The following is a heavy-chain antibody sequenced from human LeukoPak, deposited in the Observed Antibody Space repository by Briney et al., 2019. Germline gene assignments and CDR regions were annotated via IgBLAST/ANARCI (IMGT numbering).Heavy chain of an antibody. D-gene: IGHD6-13*01. CDR3: ARHGTAAAELDY. Sequence: SETLSLTCTVSGGSISSNNYYWGWIRQPPGKGLDWIGGIYYSGSTYYNPTLKSRVTLSVDPSKNQFSLKLSSVTAADTAVYYCARHGTAAAELDYWGQGTLVTVSS. J-gene: IGHJ4*02. CDR1: GGSISSNNYY. V-gene: IGHV4-39*01. CDR2: IYYSGST.